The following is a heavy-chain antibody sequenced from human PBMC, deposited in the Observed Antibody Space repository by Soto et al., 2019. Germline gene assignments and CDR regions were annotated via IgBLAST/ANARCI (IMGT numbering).Heavy chain of an antibody. CDR2: IIPIFGTA. V-gene: IGHV1-69*01. Sequence: VKVSCKASGGTFSSYAISWVRQAPGQGLEWMGGIIPIFGTANYAQKFQGRVTITADESTSTAYMELSSLRSEDTAVYYCASSPYYYDSSGYPDYWGQGTLVTVSS. J-gene: IGHJ4*02. CDR1: GGTFSSYA. D-gene: IGHD3-22*01. CDR3: ASSPYYYDSSGYPDY.